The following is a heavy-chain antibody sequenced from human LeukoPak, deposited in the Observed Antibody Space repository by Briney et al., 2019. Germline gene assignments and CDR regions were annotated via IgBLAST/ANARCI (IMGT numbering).Heavy chain of an antibody. CDR1: GGSISSGGYY. CDR3: ARDRVEQQLVLGYYYGMDV. Sequence: SETLSLTCTVSGGSISSGGYYWSWIRQHPGKGLEWIGYIYYSGSTYYNPSLKSQVTISVDTSKNQFSLKLSSVTAADTAVYYCARDRVEQQLVLGYYYGMDVWGQGTTVTVSS. CDR2: IYYSGST. V-gene: IGHV4-31*01. J-gene: IGHJ6*02. D-gene: IGHD6-13*01.